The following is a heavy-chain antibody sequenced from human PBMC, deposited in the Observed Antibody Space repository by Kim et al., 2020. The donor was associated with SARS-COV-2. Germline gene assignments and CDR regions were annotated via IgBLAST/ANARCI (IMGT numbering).Heavy chain of an antibody. D-gene: IGHD6-13*01. CDR3: ARDSLNSAGRYYYYGMDV. CDR1: GGSISSYY. CDR2: IYYSGST. Sequence: SETLSLTCTVSGGSISSYYWSWIRQPPGKGLEWIGYIYYSGSTNYNPSLKSRVTISVDTSKNQFSLKLSSVTAADTAVYYCARDSLNSAGRYYYYGMDVWGQGTTVTVSS. J-gene: IGHJ6*02. V-gene: IGHV4-59*01.